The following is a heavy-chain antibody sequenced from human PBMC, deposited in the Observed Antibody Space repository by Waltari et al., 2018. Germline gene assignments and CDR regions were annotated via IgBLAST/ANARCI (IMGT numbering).Heavy chain of an antibody. CDR1: GDSVSSNSAA. D-gene: IGHD3-10*01. Sequence: QVQLQQSGPGLVKPSQPPPPTCAISGDSVSSNSAAWNCIRHSPPRGLAWLGRTYYRSKWYNDYAVSVKSRITINPDTSKNQFSLQLNSVTPEDTAVYYCARDVTMVRKAYNWFDPWGQGTLVTVSS. J-gene: IGHJ5*02. CDR3: ARDVTMVRKAYNWFDP. V-gene: IGHV6-1*01. CDR2: TYYRSKWYN.